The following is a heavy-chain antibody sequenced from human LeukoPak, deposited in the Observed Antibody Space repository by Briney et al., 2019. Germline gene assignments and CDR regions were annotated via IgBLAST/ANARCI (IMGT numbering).Heavy chain of an antibody. D-gene: IGHD4-23*01. V-gene: IGHV4-38-2*02. Sequence: SETLSLTCTVSDYSISSGYYWGWIRQPPGKGLEWIGSIYHSGNTYFNPSLKSRVTISVDTSKNQFSLKLSSVTAADTAMYYCAREVADYGGYYYYHYMDVWGKGTTVTISS. CDR2: IYHSGNT. CDR3: AREVADYGGYYYYHYMDV. CDR1: DYSISSGYY. J-gene: IGHJ6*03.